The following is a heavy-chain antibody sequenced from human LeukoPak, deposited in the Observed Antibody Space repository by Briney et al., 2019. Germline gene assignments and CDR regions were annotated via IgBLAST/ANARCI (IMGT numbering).Heavy chain of an antibody. CDR1: GFTVSSNY. CDR2: IYSGGST. CDR3: ARAPPYYYDSSGYQFDY. Sequence: GGSLRLYCAASGFTVSSNYMSWVRQAPGKGLEWVSVIYSGGSTYYADSVKGRFTISRDNSKNTLYLQMNSLRAEDTAVYYCARAPPYYYDSSGYQFDYWGQGTLVTVSS. D-gene: IGHD3-22*01. J-gene: IGHJ4*02. V-gene: IGHV3-53*01.